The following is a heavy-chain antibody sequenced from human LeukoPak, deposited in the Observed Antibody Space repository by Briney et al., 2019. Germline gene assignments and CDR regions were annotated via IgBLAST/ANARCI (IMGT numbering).Heavy chain of an antibody. CDR3: ARDFGSGWYVTATNYFDY. Sequence: GRSLRLSCAASGLTFSSYAMHGVRQAPGKGLEWVAVISYDGSNKYYADSVKGRFTISRDNSKNTLYLQMNSLRAEDTAVYYCARDFGSGWYVTATNYFDYWGQGTLVTVSS. V-gene: IGHV3-30-3*01. CDR1: GLTFSSYA. CDR2: ISYDGSNK. D-gene: IGHD6-19*01. J-gene: IGHJ4*02.